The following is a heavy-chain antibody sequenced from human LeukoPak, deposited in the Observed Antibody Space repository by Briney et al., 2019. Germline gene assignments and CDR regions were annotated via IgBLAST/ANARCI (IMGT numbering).Heavy chain of an antibody. J-gene: IGHJ3*02. Sequence: PGRSLRLSCAASGFTFDDYALHWVRQAPGKGLEWVSGITWNGGTIGYAGSVKGRFTISRDNAKNSLYLQMNSLRAEDTAVYYCARAMRRAAMGAFDIWGQGTMVTVSS. CDR2: ITWNGGTI. CDR1: GFTFDDYA. V-gene: IGHV3-9*01. D-gene: IGHD2-2*01. CDR3: ARAMRRAAMGAFDI.